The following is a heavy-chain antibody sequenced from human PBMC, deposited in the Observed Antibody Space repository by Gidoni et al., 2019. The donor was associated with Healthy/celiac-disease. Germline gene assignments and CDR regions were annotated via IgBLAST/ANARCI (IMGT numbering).Heavy chain of an antibody. Sequence: QVQLQESGPGLVKPSESLSLTCAVSCYSISSGYYWRWIGQPPGKGLEWIVIIYHSGSTYYNPSLKSRVTISVDTSKNQFSLKLSSVTAADTAVYDCAREGSIAARPYYFDYWGQGTLVTVCS. V-gene: IGHV4-38-2*02. CDR2: IYHSGST. CDR3: AREGSIAARPYYFDY. J-gene: IGHJ4*02. D-gene: IGHD6-6*01. CDR1: CYSISSGYY.